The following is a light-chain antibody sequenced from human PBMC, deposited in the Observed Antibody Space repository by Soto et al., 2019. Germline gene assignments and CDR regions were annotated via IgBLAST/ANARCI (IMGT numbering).Light chain of an antibody. J-gene: IGKJ1*01. CDR2: FAS. Sequence: EIVMTQSPVTLSVSPGARATLSCRASQSVGISLAWYQQKPGQAPRLLIFFASTRVTGIPARFSGSGSGTEFTLTISSLQSEDFGVYYCQQYYSWPRGTFGQGTKVEVK. CDR1: QSVGIS. CDR3: QQYYSWPRGT. V-gene: IGKV3-15*01.